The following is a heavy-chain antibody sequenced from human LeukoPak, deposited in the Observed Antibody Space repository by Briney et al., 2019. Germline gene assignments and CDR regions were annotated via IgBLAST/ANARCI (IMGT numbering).Heavy chain of an antibody. J-gene: IGHJ4*02. CDR3: ARAYSDYDSFDY. CDR1: GYTLTELC. D-gene: IGHD5-12*01. Sequence: ASVKVSCKVSGYTLTELCMHWVRQAPGQGLEWMGIINPSGGSTSYAQKFQGRVTMTRDTSTSTVYMELSSLRSEDTAVYYCARAYSDYDSFDYWGQGTLVIVSS. CDR2: INPSGGST. V-gene: IGHV1-46*01.